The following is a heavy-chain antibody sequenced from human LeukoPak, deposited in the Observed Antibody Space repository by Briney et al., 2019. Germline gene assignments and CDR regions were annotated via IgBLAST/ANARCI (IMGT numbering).Heavy chain of an antibody. J-gene: IGHJ3*02. D-gene: IGHD5-18*01. CDR1: GFTFSTYA. CDR3: ARARSSYGYGDAFDI. CDR2: ISYDGSSK. Sequence: GSLRLSCAASGFTFSTYAMHWVRQAPGKGLEWVAVISYDGSSKYYADSVKGRFTISRDNSKNTLYLQMNSLRAEDTAVYYCARARSSYGYGDAFDIWGQGTMVTVSS. V-gene: IGHV3-30*04.